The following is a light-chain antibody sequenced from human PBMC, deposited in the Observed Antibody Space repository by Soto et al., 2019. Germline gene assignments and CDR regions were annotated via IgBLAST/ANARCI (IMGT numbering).Light chain of an antibody. V-gene: IGKV1-12*01. Sequence: DIQITQSPSFFSSSVVDRFTITCRASQPISNWLAWYQQKPGKAPKLLIYVASALHSGVPSRFSGSGSGTEFTLTISSLQPEDFATYYCQQANSFPITFGQGTRLEIK. CDR1: QPISNW. CDR3: QQANSFPIT. CDR2: VAS. J-gene: IGKJ5*01.